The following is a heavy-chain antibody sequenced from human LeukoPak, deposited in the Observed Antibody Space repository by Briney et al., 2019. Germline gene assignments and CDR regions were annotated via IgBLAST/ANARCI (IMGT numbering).Heavy chain of an antibody. V-gene: IGHV3-23*01. CDR3: AETYYYGSRSYYNVQFDY. D-gene: IGHD3-10*01. CDR1: GFTFSSYA. Sequence: GGSLRLSCAASGFTFSSYAMSWVRQAPGKGLEWVSAISGSGGSTYYADSVKGRFTISRDNSKNTLYLQMNSLRAEDTAVYYCAETYYYGSRSYYNVQFDYWGQGTLVTVSS. CDR2: ISGSGGST. J-gene: IGHJ4*02.